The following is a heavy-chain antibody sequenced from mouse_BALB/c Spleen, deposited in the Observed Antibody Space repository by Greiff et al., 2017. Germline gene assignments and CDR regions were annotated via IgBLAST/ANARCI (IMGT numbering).Heavy chain of an antibody. D-gene: IGHD2-13*01. CDR1: GFTFSSYG. V-gene: IGHV5-6-3*01. J-gene: IGHJ2*01. Sequence: EVQGVESGGGLVQPGGSLKLSCAASGFTFSSYGMSWVRQTPDKRLELVATINSNGGSTYYPDSVKGRFTISRDNAKNTLYLQMSSLKSEDTAMYYCARDQGLFDYWGQGTTLTVSS. CDR3: ARDQGLFDY. CDR2: INSNGGST.